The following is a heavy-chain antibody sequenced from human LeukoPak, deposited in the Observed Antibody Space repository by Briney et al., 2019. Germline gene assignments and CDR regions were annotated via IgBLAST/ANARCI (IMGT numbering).Heavy chain of an antibody. D-gene: IGHD3-10*01. CDR1: GYSFTSYW. Sequence: GESLKISCKGSGYSFTSYWIGWVRQMPGKGLEWMGIIYPGDSDTRYSPSFQGQVTISADKSISTAYLQWSSLKASDTAMYYCARMELVYYYGSGSYHPSGTFDHWGQGTLVTVSS. CDR3: ARMELVYYYGSGSYHPSGTFDH. J-gene: IGHJ4*02. CDR2: IYPGDSDT. V-gene: IGHV5-51*01.